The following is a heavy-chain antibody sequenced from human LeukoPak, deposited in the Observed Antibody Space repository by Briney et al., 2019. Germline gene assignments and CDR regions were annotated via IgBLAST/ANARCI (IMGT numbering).Heavy chain of an antibody. CDR2: IYPGDSDT. CDR3: ARRVVNNRNWYFNL. J-gene: IGHJ2*01. V-gene: IGHV5-51*01. Sequence: GESLKISCKGSGYSFTRNWIGWVRQMPGKGLEWMGIIYPGDSDTRYSPSFQGQVTISADKSINTAYLQWGSLKASDTAMYYCARRVVNNRNWYFNLWGRGTLVTVSS. D-gene: IGHD4-23*01. CDR1: GYSFTRNW.